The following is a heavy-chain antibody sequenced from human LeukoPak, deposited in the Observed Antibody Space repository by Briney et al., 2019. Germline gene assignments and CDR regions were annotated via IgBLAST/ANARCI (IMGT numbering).Heavy chain of an antibody. CDR3: ARVWQVEGGNTFDY. Sequence: ASVKVSCKASGYTFTGYYMHWVRQAPGQGLEWMGWISAYNGNTNYAQKLQGRVTMTTDTSTSTAYMELRSLRSDDTALYYCARVWQVEGGNTFDYWGQGTLVTVSS. V-gene: IGHV1-18*04. D-gene: IGHD6-19*01. J-gene: IGHJ4*02. CDR2: ISAYNGNT. CDR1: GYTFTGYY.